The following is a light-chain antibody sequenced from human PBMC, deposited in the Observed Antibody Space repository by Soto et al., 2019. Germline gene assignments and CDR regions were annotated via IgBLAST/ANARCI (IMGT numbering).Light chain of an antibody. CDR2: HTS. V-gene: IGKV3-11*01. CDR1: QTVTSR. CDR3: HQRQSWPRT. J-gene: IGKJ1*01. Sequence: DIVLTQSPATLSSSPGQRATLSCRASQTVTSRLAWYQHKPGQAPRLLIYHTSNRATGIPARFSGSGSGTDFTLTISSLEPEDFAVYYCHQRQSWPRTFGQGTKV.